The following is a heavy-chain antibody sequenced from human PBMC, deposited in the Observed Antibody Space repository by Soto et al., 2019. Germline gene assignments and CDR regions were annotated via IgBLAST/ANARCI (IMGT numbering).Heavy chain of an antibody. CDR1: GFTFSSYA. J-gene: IGHJ4*02. Sequence: EVQLLESGGGLVQPGGSLRLSCAASGFTFSSYAMSWVRQAPGKGLEWVSAISGSGGSTYYADSVKGRFTISRDNSKNTLYQHMNSLSADDTAVYYCAIGSGAPDYWGQGNMGNLSS. CDR3: AIGSGAPDY. V-gene: IGHV3-23*01. D-gene: IGHD4-17*01. CDR2: ISGSGGST.